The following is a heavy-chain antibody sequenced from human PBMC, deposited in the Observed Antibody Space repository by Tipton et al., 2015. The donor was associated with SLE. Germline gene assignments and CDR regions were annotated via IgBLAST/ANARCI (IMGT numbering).Heavy chain of an antibody. V-gene: IGHV4-59*01. D-gene: IGHD3-10*01. Sequence: TLSLTCTVSGGSISSYYWSWIRQPPGKGLEWIGYIYYSGSTNYNPSLKSLVTISVDTSKNQFSLKLSSVTAADTAGYYCARVGSGVDYWGQGTLVTVSS. CDR2: IYYSGST. J-gene: IGHJ4*02. CDR1: GGSISSYY. CDR3: ARVGSGVDY.